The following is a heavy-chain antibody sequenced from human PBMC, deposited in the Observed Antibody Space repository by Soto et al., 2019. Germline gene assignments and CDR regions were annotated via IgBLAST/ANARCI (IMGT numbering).Heavy chain of an antibody. CDR3: ARDIRGSTSWYYMDV. J-gene: IGHJ6*03. V-gene: IGHV1-3*01. CDR2: INPDIGKT. D-gene: IGHD2-2*01. Sequence: ASVKVSCKASGYTFTNYAMHWVRQAPGQRLEWMGWINPDIGKTKYSQKFQGRVTITTDKSATTAYMELSSLRSEDTAVYYCARDIRGSTSWYYMDVWGKGTTVTVSS. CDR1: GYTFTNYA.